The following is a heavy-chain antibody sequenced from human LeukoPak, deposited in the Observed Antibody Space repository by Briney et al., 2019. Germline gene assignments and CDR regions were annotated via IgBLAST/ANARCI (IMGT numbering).Heavy chain of an antibody. Sequence: ASVKVSCKASGYTFTGYYMHWMRQAPGQGLEWMGWINPNSGGTNYAQKFQGRVTMTRGTSISTAYMELSRLRADDTAVYYCARATMTTQDYWGQGTLVTVSS. D-gene: IGHD4-17*01. J-gene: IGHJ4*02. V-gene: IGHV1-2*02. CDR2: INPNSGGT. CDR1: GYTFTGYY. CDR3: ARATMTTQDY.